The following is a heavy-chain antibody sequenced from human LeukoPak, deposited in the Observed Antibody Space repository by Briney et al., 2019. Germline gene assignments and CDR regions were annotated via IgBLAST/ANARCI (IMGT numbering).Heavy chain of an antibody. CDR1: GFTFSSYA. V-gene: IGHV3-23*01. J-gene: IGHJ4*02. CDR2: ISGSGGST. Sequence: GGSLRLSCAASGFTFSSYAMSWVRQAPGKGLEWVSAISGSGGSTYYAGSVKGRFTISRDNSKNTLYLQMNSLRAEDTAVYYCAKDARRFGELFCGEWGQGTLVTVSS. CDR3: AKDARRFGELFCGE. D-gene: IGHD3-10*01.